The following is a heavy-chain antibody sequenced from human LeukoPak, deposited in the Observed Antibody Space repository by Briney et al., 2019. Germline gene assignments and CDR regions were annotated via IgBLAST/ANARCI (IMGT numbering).Heavy chain of an antibody. CDR1: GGSISSGGYY. Sequence: SETLSLTCTVSGGSISSGGYYWNWIRQHPGKGLEWIGYIYNSGSTYYNPSLKSRVTISVDTSKNQFSLKLSSVTAADTAVYYCARKYYYDSSGYSVDYWGQGTLVTVSS. J-gene: IGHJ4*02. CDR3: ARKYYYDSSGYSVDY. V-gene: IGHV4-31*03. CDR2: IYNSGST. D-gene: IGHD3-22*01.